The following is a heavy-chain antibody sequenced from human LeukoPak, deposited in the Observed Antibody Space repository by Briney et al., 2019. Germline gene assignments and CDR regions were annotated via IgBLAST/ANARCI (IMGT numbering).Heavy chain of an antibody. D-gene: IGHD2-21*02. CDR2: ISYDGSNK. CDR1: GFTFSSYA. J-gene: IGHJ3*02. Sequence: GGSLRLSCAASGFTFSSYAMHWVRQAPGKGLEWVAVISYDGSNKYYADSVKGRFTISRDNSKNTLYLQMNSLRAEDTALYYCAKGTSTLAYCGGDCYPFAFDIWGQGTMVTVSS. CDR3: AKGTSTLAYCGGDCYPFAFDI. V-gene: IGHV3-30-3*01.